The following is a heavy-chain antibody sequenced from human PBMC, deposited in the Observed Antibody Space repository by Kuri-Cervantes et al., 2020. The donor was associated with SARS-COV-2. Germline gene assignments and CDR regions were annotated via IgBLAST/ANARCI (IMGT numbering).Heavy chain of an antibody. CDR1: GFTFSSYA. CDR2: VTWKNTDM. D-gene: IGHD6-19*01. V-gene: IGHV3-9*01. CDR3: TKVSRFRAVAGTVDY. J-gene: IGHJ4*02. Sequence: SLKISCAASGFTFSSYAMSWVRQAPGKGLEWVAGVTWKNTDMGYADSVRGRFTISRDNAKNTLFLEMNSLKPEDTALYYCTKVSRFRAVAGTVDYWGRGTLVTVSS.